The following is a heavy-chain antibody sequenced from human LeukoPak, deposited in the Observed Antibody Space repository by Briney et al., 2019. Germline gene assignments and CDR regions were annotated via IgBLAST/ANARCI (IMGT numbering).Heavy chain of an antibody. CDR2: IKQDGSEK. D-gene: IGHD6-13*01. V-gene: IGHV3-7*01. CDR1: GFTFGSQW. CDR3: ARRGMYSSSRTYFDS. Sequence: PGGSLRLSCAASGFTFGSQWMSWVRQAPGEGLEWVANIKQDGSEKYYVDSVKGRFTISRDNAKNSLYLQMNSLRAEDTAVYYCARRGMYSSSRTYFDSWGQGTLVTVSS. J-gene: IGHJ4*02.